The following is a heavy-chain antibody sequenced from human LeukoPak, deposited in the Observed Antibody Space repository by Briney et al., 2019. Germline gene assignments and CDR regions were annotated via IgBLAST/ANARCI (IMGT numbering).Heavy chain of an antibody. CDR3: ARDPYYYERGGF. Sequence: PGGSLRLSCAASGFTFSNYWMSWVRQAPGKGLEWVANIKQDGSEKYYVDSVKGRFTISRDNAKNSLYLRMNSLRAEDTAVYYCARDPYYYERGGFWGQGTLVTVSS. D-gene: IGHD3-22*01. V-gene: IGHV3-7*01. CDR1: GFTFSNYW. CDR2: IKQDGSEK. J-gene: IGHJ4*02.